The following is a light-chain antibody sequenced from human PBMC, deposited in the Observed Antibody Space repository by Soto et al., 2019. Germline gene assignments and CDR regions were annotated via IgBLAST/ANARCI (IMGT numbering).Light chain of an antibody. CDR3: QQSYSTPRIT. CDR2: AAS. Sequence: DIQMTQSPSSLSASVGERVTITCRASQSISSYLNWYQQKPGKAPKLLIYAASSLQSGVPSRFSGSGSGRDFTLTISSLQPEDFATYYCQQSYSTPRITFGPGTKVDIK. V-gene: IGKV1-39*01. CDR1: QSISSY. J-gene: IGKJ3*01.